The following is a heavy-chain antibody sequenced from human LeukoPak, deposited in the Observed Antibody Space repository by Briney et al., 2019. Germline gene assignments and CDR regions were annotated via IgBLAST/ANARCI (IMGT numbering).Heavy chain of an antibody. CDR3: AREGYSSSSRFKYIDY. J-gene: IGHJ4*02. CDR2: ISSSGSYI. Sequence: PGGSLRLSCAASGFTFSSYSMNWVRQAPGKGLEWVSSISSSGSYIYYADSVKGRFTISRDNAKNSLYLQMNSLRAEDTAVYYCAREGYSSSSRFKYIDYWGQGTLVTVSS. CDR1: GFTFSSYS. V-gene: IGHV3-21*01. D-gene: IGHD6-6*01.